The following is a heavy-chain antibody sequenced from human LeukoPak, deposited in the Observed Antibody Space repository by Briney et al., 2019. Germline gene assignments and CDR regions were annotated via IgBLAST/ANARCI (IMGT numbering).Heavy chain of an antibody. J-gene: IGHJ4*02. CDR2: IIGSSITI. V-gene: IGHV3-11*04. D-gene: IGHD3-10*01. Sequence: KTGGSLRLSCAASGFTFSDYYMTWIRQAPGKGLEWVSYIIGSSITIYYADSVKGRFTISRDNVKNSLYLQMNSLRAEDTAVYYCAKSRGSGLFDYWGQGTLVTVAS. CDR3: AKSRGSGLFDY. CDR1: GFTFSDYY.